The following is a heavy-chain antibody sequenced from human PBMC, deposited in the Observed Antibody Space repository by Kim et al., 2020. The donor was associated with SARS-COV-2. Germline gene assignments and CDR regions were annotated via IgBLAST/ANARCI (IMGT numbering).Heavy chain of an antibody. D-gene: IGHD6-13*01. CDR1: GYTLTELS. V-gene: IGHV1-24*01. CDR3: ATDRSSSWLPDY. Sequence: ASVKVSCKVSGYTLTELSMHWVRQAPGKGLEWMGGFDPEDGETIYAQKFQGRVTMTEDTSTDTAYMELSSLRSEDTAVYYCATDRSSSWLPDYWGQGTLVTVSS. CDR2: FDPEDGET. J-gene: IGHJ4*02.